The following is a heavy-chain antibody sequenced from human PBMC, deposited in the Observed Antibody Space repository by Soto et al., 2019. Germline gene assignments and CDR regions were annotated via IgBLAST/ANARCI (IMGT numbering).Heavy chain of an antibody. D-gene: IGHD6-13*01. CDR1: GGSVSSGSYY. CDR2: IYYSGST. J-gene: IGHJ4*02. CDR3: ARDGAAGSLGFDY. V-gene: IGHV4-61*01. Sequence: QVQLQESGPGLVKPSETLSLTCTVSGGSVSSGSYYWSWIRQPPGKGLKWIGYIYYSGSTNYNPSLKSRVTMSVDTSKNQFSLKLSSVTAADTAVYYCARDGAAGSLGFDYWGQGTLVTVSS.